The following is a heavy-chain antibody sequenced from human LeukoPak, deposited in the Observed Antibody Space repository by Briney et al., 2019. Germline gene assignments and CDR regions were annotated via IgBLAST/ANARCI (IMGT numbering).Heavy chain of an antibody. CDR2: IYYSGST. J-gene: IGHJ4*02. CDR1: GGSISSDY. CDR3: ARANWVYYFDY. V-gene: IGHV4-59*01. D-gene: IGHD7-27*01. Sequence: SETLSLTCTVSGGSISSDYWSWIRQPPGKGLEWIGYIYYSGSTNYNPSLKSRVTISVDTSKNQFSLKLSSVTAADTAVYYCARANWVYYFDYWGQGTLVTVSS.